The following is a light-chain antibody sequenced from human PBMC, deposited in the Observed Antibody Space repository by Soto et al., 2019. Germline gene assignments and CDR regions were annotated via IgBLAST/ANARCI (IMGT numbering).Light chain of an antibody. CDR1: QSVSSSY. V-gene: IGKV3-20*01. CDR2: GAS. CDR3: QHYGSSLWT. Sequence: EIVLTQSPGTLSLSPGEGATLSCRASQSVSSSYLAWYQQKPGQAPRLLIYGASSRATGIPDTFSGSGSGTDFTLTISRLEPEDLAVYYCQHYGSSLWTFGQGTKVEIK. J-gene: IGKJ1*01.